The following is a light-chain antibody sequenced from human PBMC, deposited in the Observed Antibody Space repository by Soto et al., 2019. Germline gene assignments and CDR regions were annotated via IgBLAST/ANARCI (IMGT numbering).Light chain of an antibody. Sequence: DIQMTQSPSSLSASVGDRVTITCRASQSISSYLNWYQQKPGKAPKLMIYAASSLQSGVPSRCSGSGSGTDFTLTISSLQPEEFATYYCEQSYSTRITFGRGTRLEIK. V-gene: IGKV1-39*01. CDR2: AAS. CDR1: QSISSY. CDR3: EQSYSTRIT. J-gene: IGKJ5*01.